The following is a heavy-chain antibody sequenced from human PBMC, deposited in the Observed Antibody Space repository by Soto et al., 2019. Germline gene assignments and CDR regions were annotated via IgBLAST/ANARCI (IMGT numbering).Heavy chain of an antibody. CDR2: INHSGST. D-gene: IGHD4-17*01. J-gene: IGHJ4*02. CDR1: GGSFSGYY. CDR3: ARVPNDYGDYVGVEFDY. Sequence: PSETLSLTCAVYGGSFSGYYWSWIRQPPGKGLEWIGEINHSGSTNYNPSLKSRVTISVDTSKNQFSLKLSSVTAADTAVYYCARVPNDYGDYVGVEFDYWGQGTLVTVSS. V-gene: IGHV4-34*01.